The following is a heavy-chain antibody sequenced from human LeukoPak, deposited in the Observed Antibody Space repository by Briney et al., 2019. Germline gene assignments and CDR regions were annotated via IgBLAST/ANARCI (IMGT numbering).Heavy chain of an antibody. D-gene: IGHD2-2*01. J-gene: IGHJ3*02. CDR2: FDPEDGET. Sequence: ASVKVSCKVSGYTLTELSMHWVRQAPGKGLEWMGGFDPEDGETVYAQKFQGRVTMTEDTSTDTAYMELSSLRSEDTAVYYCARIFLCSSTNCNDAFDMWGQGTVVTVSS. V-gene: IGHV1-24*01. CDR3: ARIFLCSSTNCNDAFDM. CDR1: GYTLTELS.